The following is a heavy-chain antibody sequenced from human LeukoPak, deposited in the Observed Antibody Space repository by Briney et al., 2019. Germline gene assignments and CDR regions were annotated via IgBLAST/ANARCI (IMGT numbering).Heavy chain of an antibody. CDR2: ISTGSSTI. CDR1: GFTFSSYS. Sequence: GGSLRLSCAASGFTFSSYSMNCVRQAPGKGLEWLSYISTGSSTIYYADSVKGRFTISRDNAKNSLYLQMNSLRDDDTAVYYCARSSGWFLDYWGQGTLVTVSS. J-gene: IGHJ4*02. V-gene: IGHV3-48*02. CDR3: ARSSGWFLDY. D-gene: IGHD6-19*01.